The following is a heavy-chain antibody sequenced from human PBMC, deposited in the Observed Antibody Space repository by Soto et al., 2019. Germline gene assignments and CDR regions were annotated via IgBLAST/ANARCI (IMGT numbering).Heavy chain of an antibody. Sequence: VQVSCKASGYTFTNYAMHWVRQAPGQRLEWMGWINAGNGNTKYSQKFQGRVTITTDTSASTAYMELRSLRSDDTAVYYCATRSPAFDYWGQGTLVTVSS. CDR3: ATRSPAFDY. V-gene: IGHV1-3*01. CDR2: INAGNGNT. J-gene: IGHJ4*02. CDR1: GYTFTNYA.